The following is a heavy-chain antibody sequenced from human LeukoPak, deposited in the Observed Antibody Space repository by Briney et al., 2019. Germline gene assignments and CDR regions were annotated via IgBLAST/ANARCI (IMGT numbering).Heavy chain of an antibody. CDR2: IPAGGDIT. V-gene: IGHV3-23*02. Sequence: GGSLRLSCSASGFPFRTYAMNWVRQTPRTGLASVSAIPAGGDITYFGDAVKGRFTISRDNSRNTLFLQMNSLKVDDTAVYYCAKGNNDFWSGYPRLSYFDYWGQGTLVTVSS. CDR1: GFPFRTYA. CDR3: AKGNNDFWSGYPRLSYFDY. J-gene: IGHJ4*02. D-gene: IGHD3-3*01.